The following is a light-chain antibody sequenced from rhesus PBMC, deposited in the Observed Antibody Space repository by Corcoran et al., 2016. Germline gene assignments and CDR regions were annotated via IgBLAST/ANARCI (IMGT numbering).Light chain of an antibody. CDR1: QDINNY. V-gene: IGKV1-66*01. CDR2: YAS. J-gene: IGKJ4*01. CDR3: QQYNNSPLT. Sequence: DIQMTQSPSSLSASVGDRVTITCRASQDINNYLSWYQQKPGKSPKPLIYYASNLETGVPSRLSGSRSGTDDTLTIRSRQPEHIATYYCQQYNNSPLTFGGGTKVEI.